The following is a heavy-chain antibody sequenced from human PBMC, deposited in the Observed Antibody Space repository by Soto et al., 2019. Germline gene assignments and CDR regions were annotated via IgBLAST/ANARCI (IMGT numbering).Heavy chain of an antibody. J-gene: IGHJ6*02. Sequence: SETLSLTCTVSGGSISSYDYYWTWIRPKPGKDLKWIGYIYYSGSTNYTPSLRSRVTISVDTSKNQFSLKLGSVTDADMAVYYCARANQYYGSVSYEYSYGMDVWGQGTTVTVSS. CDR2: IYYSGST. CDR3: ARANQYYGSVSYEYSYGMDV. CDR1: GGSISSYDYY. D-gene: IGHD3-10*01. V-gene: IGHV4-31*03.